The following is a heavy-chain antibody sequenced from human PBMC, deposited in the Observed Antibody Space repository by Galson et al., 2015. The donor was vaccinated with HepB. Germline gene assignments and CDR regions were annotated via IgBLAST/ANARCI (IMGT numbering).Heavy chain of an antibody. D-gene: IGHD5-24*01. J-gene: IGHJ4*02. V-gene: IGHV3-74*01. Sequence: SLRLSCAASGFTLRSYWMHWVRQAPGKGLVWVSRINSDGSSTNYADSVKGRFTISRDNAKNTLYLQMNSLRAEDTAVYYCARESVEMATMIYWGQRTLVTVSS. CDR1: GFTLRSYW. CDR2: INSDGSST. CDR3: ARESVEMATMIY.